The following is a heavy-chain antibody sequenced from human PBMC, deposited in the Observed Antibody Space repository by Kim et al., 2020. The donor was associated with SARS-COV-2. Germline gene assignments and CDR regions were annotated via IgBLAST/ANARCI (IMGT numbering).Heavy chain of an antibody. Sequence: PSETLSLTCAVYGGSFSGYYWSWIRQPPGKGLEWIGEINHSGSTNYNPSLKSRVTISVDTSKNQFSLKLSSVTAADTAVYYCARRRRYFDWLLYEGWREGIWFDPWGQGTLVTVSS. D-gene: IGHD3-9*01. CDR3: ARRRRYFDWLLYEGWREGIWFDP. J-gene: IGHJ5*02. CDR2: INHSGST. CDR1: GGSFSGYY. V-gene: IGHV4-34*01.